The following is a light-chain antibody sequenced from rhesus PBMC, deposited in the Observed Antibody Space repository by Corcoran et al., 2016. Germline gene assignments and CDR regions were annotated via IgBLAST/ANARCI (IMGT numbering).Light chain of an antibody. CDR1: SSDIGNYNR. CDR2: EVN. CDR3: SSYSTSGTYI. J-gene: IGLJ1*01. Sequence: QAAPTQSPSVSGSPGQSVTISCTGTSSDIGNYNRVSWYQQHPGKAPKLIISEVNKRPSGVSDRFSGSKSGNAASLTVSGLQAEDEADYYCSSYSTSGTYIFAGGTRLTVL. V-gene: IGLV2-13*03.